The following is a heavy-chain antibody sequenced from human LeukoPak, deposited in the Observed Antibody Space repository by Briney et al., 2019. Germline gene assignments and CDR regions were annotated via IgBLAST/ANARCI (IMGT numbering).Heavy chain of an antibody. V-gene: IGHV1-2*02. J-gene: IGHJ6*03. D-gene: IGHD2-2*01. Sequence: ASVNVSCKASGYTFTGYYMHWVRQAPGQGLEWMGWINPNNGGTNYAQKFQGRVTMTRDTSISTAYMELSSLRSEDTAVYYCARVPQSDGCSSTSCYLPPYYYYYMDVWGKGTTVTVSS. CDR3: ARVPQSDGCSSTSCYLPPYYYYYMDV. CDR1: GYTFTGYY. CDR2: INPNNGGT.